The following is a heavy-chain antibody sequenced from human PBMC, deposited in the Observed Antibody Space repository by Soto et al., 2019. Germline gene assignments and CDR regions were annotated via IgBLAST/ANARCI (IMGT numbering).Heavy chain of an antibody. CDR3: AKDWINTWSFDY. CDR2: ISHDGSSK. V-gene: IGHV3-30*18. D-gene: IGHD2-2*03. Sequence: QVQVVESGGGVVQTGRSLRLSCAASGFIFRSSGMHWVRQAPGKGLEWVAAISHDGSSKSYGDSVKGRLTISRDTSKNTLYLQMDSLTAEDTAVYYCAKDWINTWSFDYWGQGALVTVSS. CDR1: GFIFRSSG. J-gene: IGHJ4*02.